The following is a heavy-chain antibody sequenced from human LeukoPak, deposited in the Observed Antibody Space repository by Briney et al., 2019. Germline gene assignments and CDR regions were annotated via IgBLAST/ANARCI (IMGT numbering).Heavy chain of an antibody. CDR2: INPNSGGT. Sequence: GASVKVSCKASGGTFSSYAISWVRQAPGQGLEWMGWINPNSGGTNYAQKFQGRVTMTRDTSIGTAYMELSRLRSDDTAVYYCARLGTTYYYGSGSVYWGQGTLVTVSS. V-gene: IGHV1-2*02. CDR1: GGTFSSYA. D-gene: IGHD3-10*01. J-gene: IGHJ4*02. CDR3: ARLGTTYYYGSGSVY.